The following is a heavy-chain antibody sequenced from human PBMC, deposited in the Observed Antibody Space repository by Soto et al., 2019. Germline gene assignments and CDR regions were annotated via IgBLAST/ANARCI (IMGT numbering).Heavy chain of an antibody. J-gene: IGHJ4*02. CDR2: ISWNSGST. CDR3: AKDMGYDLSPLGYFDY. D-gene: IGHD5-12*01. V-gene: IGHV3-9*01. CDR1: GFTFDDYA. Sequence: EVQLVESGGGLVQPGRSLRLSCAASGFTFDDYAMHWVRQAPGKGLEWVSGISWNSGSTGYADSVKGRFTISRDNAKNSLYLQMNSLRSEDTALYYCAKDMGYDLSPLGYFDYWGQGTLVTVSS.